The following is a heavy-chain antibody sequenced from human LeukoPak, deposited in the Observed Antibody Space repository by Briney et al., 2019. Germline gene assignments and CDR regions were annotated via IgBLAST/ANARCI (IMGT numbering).Heavy chain of an antibody. J-gene: IGHJ4*02. CDR1: GITLSSYD. CDR2: ISYDGSNK. D-gene: IGHD4-23*01. Sequence: PGGSLRLSCAASGITLSSYDMHWVRQAPGKALEWVAVISYDGSNKDYADSVKGRFTISRDNSKNTLDLQMNSLRAEDTAVYYCARESSENGGIQYFDYWGQGTLVTVSS. CDR3: ARESSENGGIQYFDY. V-gene: IGHV3-30-3*01.